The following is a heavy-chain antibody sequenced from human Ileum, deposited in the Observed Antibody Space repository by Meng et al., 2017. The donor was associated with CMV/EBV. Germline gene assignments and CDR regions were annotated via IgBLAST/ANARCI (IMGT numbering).Heavy chain of an antibody. Sequence: VQLQESGPGLVTPSQTLSLTCTVSGDSLSTGDYYWSWIRQPPGKGPEWIGFIYYSGSTLYNPSLKSPVTISLDKSKNQFSLRLRSVTAADTAVYFCAREGGGWYFDSWGQGTLVTVPQ. J-gene: IGHJ4*02. CDR2: IYYSGST. V-gene: IGHV4-30-4*01. D-gene: IGHD6-19*01. CDR1: GDSLSTGDYY. CDR3: AREGGGWYFDS.